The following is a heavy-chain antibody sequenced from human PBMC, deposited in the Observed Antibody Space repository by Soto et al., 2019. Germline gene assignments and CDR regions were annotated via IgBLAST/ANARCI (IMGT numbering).Heavy chain of an antibody. CDR2: INHSGST. Sequence: QVHLQQWGAGLLKPSETLSLTCAVYGGAFYGGSFSGYYWSWIRQPPGKGLEWIGEINHSGSTNYNRSLKSRVTISIGTSKNQFSLKLSSVTAADTAIYYCARGSWAVRFDQWGQGTLVAISS. CDR3: ARGSWAVRFDQ. V-gene: IGHV4-34*02. J-gene: IGHJ4*02. CDR1: GGSFSGYY. D-gene: IGHD2-8*01.